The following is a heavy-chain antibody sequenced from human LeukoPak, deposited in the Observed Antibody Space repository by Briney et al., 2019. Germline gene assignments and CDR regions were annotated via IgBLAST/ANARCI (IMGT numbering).Heavy chain of an antibody. Sequence: ASVKVSCKVSGYTLTELSMHWVRQAPGKGLEWMGGFDPEDGETIYAQKFQGRVTMTEDTSTDTAYMELSSLRSEDTAVYYCATEIHSRDGYNLVVNWGQGTLVTVSS. CDR3: ATEIHSRDGYNLVVN. CDR2: FDPEDGET. V-gene: IGHV1-24*01. CDR1: GYTLTELS. J-gene: IGHJ4*02. D-gene: IGHD5-24*01.